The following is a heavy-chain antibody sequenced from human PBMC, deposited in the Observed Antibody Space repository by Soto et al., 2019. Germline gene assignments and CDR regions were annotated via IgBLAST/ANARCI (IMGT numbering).Heavy chain of an antibody. J-gene: IGHJ4*02. CDR2: MYGSGST. V-gene: IGHV4-31*03. Sequence: QVQLQESGPGLVKPSQTLSLTCTVSGGSFSSAGYCWSWIRQHPGEGLEWIGFMYGSGSTSYNPSLKSRVTISVDTSTNQFSLELRSVTAADTAVYYCARGGDTTKVDSWGQGTLVTVSS. CDR3: ARGGDTTKVDS. CDR1: GGSFSSAGYC. D-gene: IGHD1-26*01.